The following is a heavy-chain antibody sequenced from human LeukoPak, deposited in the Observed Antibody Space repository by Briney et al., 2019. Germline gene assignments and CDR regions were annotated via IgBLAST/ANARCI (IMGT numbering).Heavy chain of an antibody. CDR1: GGSISSGSYY. D-gene: IGHD2-2*01. CDR3: ARVGIVVVPAAMRPGGYYYYYMDV. J-gene: IGHJ6*03. CDR2: IYTSGST. V-gene: IGHV4-61*02. Sequence: SETLSLTCTVSGGSISSGSYYWSWIRQPAGKGLEWFGRIYTSGSTNYNPSLKGRVTISVDTSKNQFSLKLSSVTAADTAVYYCARVGIVVVPAAMRPGGYYYYYMDVWGKGTTVTVSS.